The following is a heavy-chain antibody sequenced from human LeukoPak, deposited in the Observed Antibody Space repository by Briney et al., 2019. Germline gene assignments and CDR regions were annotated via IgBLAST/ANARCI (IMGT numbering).Heavy chain of an antibody. Sequence: PGGSLRLSCAASAFTFSSHAMSWVRQTPGKGLEWVSAISAGGGSTLYAGSVKGRFTISRDNSKNTLYLHMNSLRAEDTAVYFCAYYDSSGYYYGRLRYWGQGTPVTVSS. CDR2: ISAGGGST. J-gene: IGHJ4*02. V-gene: IGHV3-23*01. CDR1: AFTFSSHA. D-gene: IGHD3-22*01. CDR3: AYYDSSGYYYGRLRY.